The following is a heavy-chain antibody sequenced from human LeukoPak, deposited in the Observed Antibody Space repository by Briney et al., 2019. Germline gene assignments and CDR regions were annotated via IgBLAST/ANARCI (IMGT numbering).Heavy chain of an antibody. Sequence: SETLSLTCAVYGGSFSGYYWSWIRQPPGKGLEWIGEINHSGSTNYNPSLKSRVTISVDTSKNQFSLKLSSVTAADTAVYYCARTITMIVVPYYYYYYMAVWGKGTTVTVSS. J-gene: IGHJ6*03. D-gene: IGHD3-22*01. V-gene: IGHV4-34*01. CDR3: ARTITMIVVPYYYYYYMAV. CDR1: GGSFSGYY. CDR2: INHSGST.